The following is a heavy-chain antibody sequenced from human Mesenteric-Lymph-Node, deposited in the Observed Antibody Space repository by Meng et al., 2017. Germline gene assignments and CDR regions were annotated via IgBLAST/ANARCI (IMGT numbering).Heavy chain of an antibody. V-gene: IGHV4-38-2*02. CDR1: GYSLTRGYY. J-gene: IGHJ3*02. Sequence: SETLSLTCTVSGYSLTRGYYWGWIRQPPGKGLEWVGSMDHSSSTHYNPSLKSRVTISVDTAKNQFSLKLSSVTAADTAVYYCARLMTLDAFDIWGQGTMVTVSS. CDR3: ARLMTLDAFDI. CDR2: MDHSSST. D-gene: IGHD2-8*01.